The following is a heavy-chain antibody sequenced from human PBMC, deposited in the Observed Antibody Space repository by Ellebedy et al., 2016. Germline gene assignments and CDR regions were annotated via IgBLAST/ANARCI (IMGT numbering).Heavy chain of an antibody. CDR3: ARDAREYSGSYWDYYYYYGMDV. CDR1: GGSFSGYY. D-gene: IGHD1-26*01. J-gene: IGHJ6*02. CDR2: IYYSGST. V-gene: IGHV4-59*01. Sequence: SETLSLTXAVYGGSFSGYYWSWIRQPPGKGLEWIGYIYYSGSTNYNPSLKSRVTISVDTSKNQFSLKLSSVTAADTAVYYCARDAREYSGSYWDYYYYYGMDVWGQGTTVTVSS.